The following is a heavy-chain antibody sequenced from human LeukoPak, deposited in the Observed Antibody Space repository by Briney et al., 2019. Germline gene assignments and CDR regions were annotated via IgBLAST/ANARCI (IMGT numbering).Heavy chain of an antibody. Sequence: GGSLRLSCAASGFTFSSYAMSWVRQAPGKGLEWVSAISGSGGSTYYADSAKGRLTISRDNSKNTLYLQMNSLRAEDTAVYYCAQAGYCSSTSCSDYWGQGTLVTVSS. J-gene: IGHJ4*02. D-gene: IGHD2-2*01. CDR3: AQAGYCSSTSCSDY. CDR1: GFTFSSYA. V-gene: IGHV3-23*01. CDR2: ISGSGGST.